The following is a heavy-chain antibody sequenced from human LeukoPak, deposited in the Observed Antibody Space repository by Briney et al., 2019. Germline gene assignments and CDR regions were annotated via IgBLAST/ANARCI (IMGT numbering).Heavy chain of an antibody. CDR3: ARPSLNTGSYFDY. CDR1: GFSFSNYW. V-gene: IGHV3-7*01. CDR2: IKRDGSEI. D-gene: IGHD1-26*01. Sequence: PGGSLRLSCEASGFSFSNYWMSWVRQAPGKGLEWVANIKRDGSEIYYVDSVRGRFTISRDNAKNSLHLQMNSLRAEDTAVYYCARPSLNTGSYFDYWGQGILVSVSS. J-gene: IGHJ4*02.